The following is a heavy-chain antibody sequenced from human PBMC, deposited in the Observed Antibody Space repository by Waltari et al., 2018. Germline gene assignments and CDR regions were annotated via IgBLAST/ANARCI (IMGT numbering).Heavy chain of an antibody. CDR3: ARDRYCSSTSCYLNRQGDY. D-gene: IGHD2-2*01. V-gene: IGHV3-48*03. Sequence: EVQLVESGGGLVQPGGSLRLSCAASGFTFSSYAMNWVRQAPGKGVEWVSYIRSSGSTIYYADSVKGRFTISRDNAKNALYLQMNSLRAEDTAVYYCARDRYCSSTSCYLNRQGDYWGQGTLVTVSS. CDR1: GFTFSSYA. CDR2: IRSSGSTI. J-gene: IGHJ4*02.